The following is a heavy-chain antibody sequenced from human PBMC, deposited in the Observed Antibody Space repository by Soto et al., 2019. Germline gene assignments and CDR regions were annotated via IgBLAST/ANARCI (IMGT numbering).Heavy chain of an antibody. D-gene: IGHD6-19*01. CDR2: IHYSGVT. CDR3: ARHAVDSSGLPAY. CDR1: GVSFSSYY. V-gene: IGHV4-59*08. J-gene: IGHJ4*02. Sequence: SETLSLTCTVSGVSFSSYYWSWIRQPPGKGLEWIGYIHYSGVTSYNPSLKSRVAISVETSKNQFSLRLSSVTAADTAVYYCARHAVDSSGLPAYWAQGTPVLVSS.